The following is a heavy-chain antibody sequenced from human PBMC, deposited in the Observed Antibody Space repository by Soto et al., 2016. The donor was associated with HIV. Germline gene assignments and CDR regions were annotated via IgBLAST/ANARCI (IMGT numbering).Heavy chain of an antibody. CDR1: GFTFSSYA. CDR2: ISGSGGST. J-gene: IGHJ4*02. V-gene: IGHV3-23*01. CDR3: AKHGLFDY. Sequence: EVQLLESGGDLIQPGGPLRLSCAASGFTFSSYAMSWVRRAPGKGLEWVSAISGSGGSTYYADSVKGRFTISRDNSKNTLYLQMNSLRAEDTAIYYCAKHGLFDYWGQGTLVTVSS.